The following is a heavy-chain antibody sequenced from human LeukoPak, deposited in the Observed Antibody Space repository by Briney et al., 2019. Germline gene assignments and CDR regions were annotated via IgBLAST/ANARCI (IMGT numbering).Heavy chain of an antibody. CDR1: GYKLTDDY. Sequence: ASVKVSCKASGYKLTDDYMHWVRQAPGQGLEFMGWINPDSGFTNYAQKFKGRVTMTRDTSISTAYLEVRSLTSDDTAAYYCAPTAEAYTSWWKVWGQGTLVTVSS. D-gene: IGHD3-16*01. J-gene: IGHJ4*02. V-gene: IGHV1-2*02. CDR3: APTAEAYTSWWKV. CDR2: INPDSGFT.